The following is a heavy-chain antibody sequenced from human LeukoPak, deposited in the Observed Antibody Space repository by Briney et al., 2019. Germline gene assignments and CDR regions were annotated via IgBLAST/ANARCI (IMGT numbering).Heavy chain of an antibody. CDR3: AATHAYFDY. D-gene: IGHD2-15*01. V-gene: IGHV6-1*01. CDR2: TYHRSEWYN. Sequence: SQTLSLTSAISGDSLSTNGATWDSVRQSPSRGLECLGSTYHRSEWYNDYALSVKSRITKNPDTSKNQLSLQLNSVTAEDMAVYYCAATHAYFDYWGQGTLVTVSS. J-gene: IGHJ4*02. CDR1: GDSLSTNGAT.